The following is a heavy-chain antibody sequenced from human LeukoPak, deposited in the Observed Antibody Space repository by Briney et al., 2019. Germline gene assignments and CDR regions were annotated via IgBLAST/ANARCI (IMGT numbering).Heavy chain of an antibody. D-gene: IGHD6-13*01. CDR2: IKSKTDGRTT. Sequence: PGGSLRLSCAASGFTFSNTWMSGVRQAPGKGLEWDGRIKSKTDGRTTDYAAPVKGRCNISRDDSKNTLYLQMISLSTKDTAVYYCTTGLRAADTNWGLGTLVTVSS. J-gene: IGHJ4*02. CDR3: TTGLRAADTN. V-gene: IGHV3-15*01. CDR1: GFTFSNTW.